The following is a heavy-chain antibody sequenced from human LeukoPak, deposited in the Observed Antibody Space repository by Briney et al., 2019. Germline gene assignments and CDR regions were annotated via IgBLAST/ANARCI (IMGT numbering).Heavy chain of an antibody. J-gene: IGHJ4*02. Sequence: SCKASGGTFSSYAISWVRQAPGKGLEWVSAISNNGGYTYYADSVQGRFTISRDNSKSTLCLQMNSLRAEDTAVYYCAKQLGYCSDGSCYFPYWGQGTLVTVSS. CDR3: AKQLGYCSDGSCYFPY. V-gene: IGHV3-23*01. D-gene: IGHD2-15*01. CDR1: GGTFSSYA. CDR2: ISNNGGYT.